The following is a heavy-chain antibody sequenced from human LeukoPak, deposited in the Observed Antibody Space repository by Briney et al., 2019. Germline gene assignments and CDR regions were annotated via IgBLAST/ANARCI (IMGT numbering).Heavy chain of an antibody. J-gene: IGHJ4*02. CDR3: AKDWEMRYWQGGFDS. Sequence: PTASVKVSCKASGYNFIVYYIHWLRQAPGHGLEWMGWIDPRTGDTHYAQQFRGRFSLTRDTSSSTAYMDLSRLTSDDTAIYFCAKDWEMRYWQGGFDSWGQGTLPTVSS. CDR2: IDPRTGDT. V-gene: IGHV1-2*02. D-gene: IGHD2-15*01. CDR1: GYNFIVYY.